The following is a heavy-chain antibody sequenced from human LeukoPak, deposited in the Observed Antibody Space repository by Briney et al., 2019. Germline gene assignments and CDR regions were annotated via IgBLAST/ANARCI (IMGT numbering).Heavy chain of an antibody. CDR2: IPYDGSNK. CDR3: AKGRWGLTINNFDI. Sequence: GGSLRLSCAASGFTFSTYAMHWVRQAPGKGLEWVAVIPYDGSNKYYADSVKGRFTISRENSKNRLYLQMNSLRAEDTAVYYCAKGRWGLTINNFDIWGQGTMVTVSS. J-gene: IGHJ3*02. D-gene: IGHD3-9*01. CDR1: GFTFSTYA. V-gene: IGHV3-30*04.